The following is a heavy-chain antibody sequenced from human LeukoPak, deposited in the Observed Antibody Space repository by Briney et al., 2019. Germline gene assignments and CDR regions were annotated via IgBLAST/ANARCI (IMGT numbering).Heavy chain of an antibody. CDR2: INHSGST. CDR3: ARGRSSSWYSPFDY. J-gene: IGHJ4*02. D-gene: IGHD6-13*01. V-gene: IGHV4-34*01. Sequence: SETLSLTCAVYGGSFSGYYWSWIRQPPGKGLEWIGEINHSGSTNYNPSLKSRVTISVDTSKNQFSLKLSSATAADTAVYYCARGRSSSWYSPFDYWGQGTLVTVSS. CDR1: GGSFSGYY.